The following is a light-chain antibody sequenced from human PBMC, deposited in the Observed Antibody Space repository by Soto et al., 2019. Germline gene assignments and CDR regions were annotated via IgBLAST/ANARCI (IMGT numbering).Light chain of an antibody. V-gene: IGKV1-5*01. Sequence: DIQMTQSPSTLSASVGDRVTITCRASQSISSWLAWYQQKPGKAPKLLIYDASSVEGGVPSRFSGSGSGTEFTLTISSLQPDDFATYYCQQYAWTFGQGTKVDIK. CDR3: QQYAWT. CDR2: DAS. CDR1: QSISSW. J-gene: IGKJ1*01.